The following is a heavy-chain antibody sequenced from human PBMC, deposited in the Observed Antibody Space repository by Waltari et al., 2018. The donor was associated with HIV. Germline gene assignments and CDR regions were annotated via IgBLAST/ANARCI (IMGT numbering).Heavy chain of an antibody. V-gene: IGHV3-74*01. Sequence: EVQLVESGGGLVQPGGSLRLSCAAPVFPFSSYWMHWVRQVPGKGLIWVSRINSDGSSTSYADSVKGRFTISKDNAKNTLYLQMNSLRAEDTAVYYCATSRTFDYWGQGTLVTVSS. CDR1: VFPFSSYW. CDR3: ATSRTFDY. CDR2: INSDGSST. J-gene: IGHJ4*02.